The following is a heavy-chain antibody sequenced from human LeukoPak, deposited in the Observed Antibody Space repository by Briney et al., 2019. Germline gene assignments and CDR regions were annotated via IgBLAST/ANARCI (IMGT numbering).Heavy chain of an antibody. D-gene: IGHD3-22*01. Sequence: SETLSLTCTVSGGSITTYYWSWIRQPPGKGLEWIGCIHYSGTTNYNPSLKSRVTISVDTCKNQFSLKLRSVTAADTAVYYCARGTMMVGPWGQGTLVTVSS. CDR2: IHYSGTT. J-gene: IGHJ5*02. CDR3: ARGTMMVGP. CDR1: GGSITTYY. V-gene: IGHV4-59*01.